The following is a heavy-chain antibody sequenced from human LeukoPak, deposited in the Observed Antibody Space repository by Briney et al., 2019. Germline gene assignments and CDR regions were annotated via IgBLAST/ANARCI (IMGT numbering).Heavy chain of an antibody. J-gene: IGHJ4*02. CDR2: MNPNSGNT. CDR3: ARGTTIFGVVTQTGDY. Sequence: GASVKVSCKASGYTLTSYDINWVRQATGQGLEWMGWMNPNSGNTGYAQKFQGRVTMTRNTSISTAYMELSSLRSEDTAVYYCARGTTIFGVVTQTGDYWGQGTLVTVSS. CDR1: GYTLTSYD. D-gene: IGHD3-3*01. V-gene: IGHV1-8*01.